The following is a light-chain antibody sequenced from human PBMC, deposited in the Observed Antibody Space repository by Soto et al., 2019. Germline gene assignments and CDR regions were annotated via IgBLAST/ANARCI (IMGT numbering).Light chain of an antibody. CDR1: SSDVGSYNY. CDR2: EVS. V-gene: IGLV2-14*01. Sequence: QSVLTQPASVSGSPGQSITMSCTGTSSDVGSYNYVSWYQQHPGKAPKLMIYEVSNRPSGVSNRFSGSQSGNTASLTISGLQAEDEANYYCSSYTTSNTPLYVFGTGTKVTVL. J-gene: IGLJ1*01. CDR3: SSYTTSNTPLYV.